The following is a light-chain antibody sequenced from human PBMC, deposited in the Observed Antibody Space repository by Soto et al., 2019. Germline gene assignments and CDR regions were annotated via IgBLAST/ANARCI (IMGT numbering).Light chain of an antibody. Sequence: EIVMTQSPATLSVSPGERATLSCRASQSVNIYLAWYQQKPGQAPRLLIFGASSRATGIPARFSGSGSGTEFNLTISSLQSEDFAVYYCQQRSNLVSFGPGTRLEIK. CDR2: GAS. J-gene: IGKJ5*01. CDR1: QSVNIY. CDR3: QQRSNLVS. V-gene: IGKV3D-15*01.